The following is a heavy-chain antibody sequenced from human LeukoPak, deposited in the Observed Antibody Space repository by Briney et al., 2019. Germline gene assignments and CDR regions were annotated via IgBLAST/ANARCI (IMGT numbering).Heavy chain of an antibody. D-gene: IGHD2-2*01. CDR1: GFTFSSYA. CDR3: AKAPVVPAGGDPGPAEYFQH. CDR2: ISGSGGST. V-gene: IGHV3-23*01. J-gene: IGHJ1*01. Sequence: PGGSLRLSCAASGFTFSSYAMSWVRQAPGKGLEWVSAISGSGGSTYYADSVKGRFTISRDNSKNTLYLQMNSLRAEDTAVYYCAKAPVVPAGGDPGPAEYFQHWGQGTLVTVSS.